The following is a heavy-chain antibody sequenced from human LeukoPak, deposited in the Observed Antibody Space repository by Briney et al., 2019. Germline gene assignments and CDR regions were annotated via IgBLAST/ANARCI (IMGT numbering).Heavy chain of an antibody. CDR3: ARRGGSSKDGYFDY. CDR1: GFTFSSYG. J-gene: IGHJ4*02. V-gene: IGHV3-30*19. CDR2: ISYDGSNK. Sequence: PGGSLRLSCAASGFTFSSYGMHWVRQAPGKGLEWVAVISYDGSNKYYADSVKGRFTISRDNSKNTLYLQMNSLRAEDTAVYYCARRGGSSKDGYFDYWGQGTLVTVSS. D-gene: IGHD1-26*01.